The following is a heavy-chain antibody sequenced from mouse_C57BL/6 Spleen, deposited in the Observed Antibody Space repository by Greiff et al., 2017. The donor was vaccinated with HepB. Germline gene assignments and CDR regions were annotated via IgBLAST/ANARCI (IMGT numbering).Heavy chain of an antibody. CDR3: ARGEDSSGLFDY. Sequence: LQPGAELVKPGASVKMSCKASGYTFTSYWITWVKQRPGQGLEWIGDIYPGSGSTNYNEKFKSKATLTVDTSSSTAYMQLSSLTSEDSAVYYCARGEDSSGLFDYWGQGTTLTVSS. CDR1: GYTFTSYW. J-gene: IGHJ2*01. D-gene: IGHD3-2*02. CDR2: IYPGSGST. V-gene: IGHV1-55*01.